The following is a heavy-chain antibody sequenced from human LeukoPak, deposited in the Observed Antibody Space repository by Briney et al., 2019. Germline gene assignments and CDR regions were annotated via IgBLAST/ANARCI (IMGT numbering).Heavy chain of an antibody. J-gene: IGHJ6*03. V-gene: IGHV3-7*01. D-gene: IGHD3-22*01. CDR2: IKPDGSEK. CDR3: ARDRYDSSGYYFPPGYYYMDV. Sequence: GGSLRLSCAASGFTHSNYWMTWVRQAPGKGLEWVANIKPDGSEKYYVDSVKGRFTISRDNAKNSLYLQMNSLRAEDTAVYYCARDRYDSSGYYFPPGYYYMDVWGKGTTVTVSS. CDR1: GFTHSNYW.